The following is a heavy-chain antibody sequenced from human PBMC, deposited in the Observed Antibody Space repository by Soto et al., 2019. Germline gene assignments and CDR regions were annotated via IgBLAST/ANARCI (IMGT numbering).Heavy chain of an antibody. Sequence: QVPLVQSGAEVKEPGSSVKVSCKASGGTFNRFTISWVRQAPGQGLEWMGRFIPMAGIINYAQKFQGRVSITADKSATTVYMELRSLTSDDTAVYYCAGVRRDYFDDWGQGTLVTVSS. J-gene: IGHJ4*02. V-gene: IGHV1-69*02. CDR3: AGVRRDYFDD. CDR1: GGTFNRFT. CDR2: FIPMAGII. D-gene: IGHD3-10*01.